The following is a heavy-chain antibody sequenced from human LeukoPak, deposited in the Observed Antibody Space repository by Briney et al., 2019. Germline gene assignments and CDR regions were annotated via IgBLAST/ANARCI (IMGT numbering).Heavy chain of an antibody. CDR3: AGDSPLSY. V-gene: IGHV3-74*01. CDR1: GFTFSSSW. Sequence: GGSLRLSCAASGFTFSSSWMHWVRQAPGKGLVWVSRINRDGSTTNSADSVKGRFTISRDNAKNTLYLQMNSLRAEDTAVYYCAGDSPLSYWGQGTLVTVSS. D-gene: IGHD3-16*01. CDR2: INRDGSTT. J-gene: IGHJ4*02.